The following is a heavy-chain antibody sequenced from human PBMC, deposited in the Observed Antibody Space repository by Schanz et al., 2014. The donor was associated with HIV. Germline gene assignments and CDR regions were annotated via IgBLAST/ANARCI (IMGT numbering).Heavy chain of an antibody. J-gene: IGHJ6*02. CDR2: ISGSGNTI. CDR3: ARPDYDFWVDV. Sequence: QVQLVESGGGLVKPGGSLRLSCAASGFSFSDTYMTWIRQAPGKGLEWVSYISGSGNTIYYADSVKGRFTISRDNAKNSLSLQMNSLRAEDTAVYYCARPDYDFWVDVWGQGTTVAVSS. D-gene: IGHD3-3*01. V-gene: IGHV3-11*01. CDR1: GFSFSDTY.